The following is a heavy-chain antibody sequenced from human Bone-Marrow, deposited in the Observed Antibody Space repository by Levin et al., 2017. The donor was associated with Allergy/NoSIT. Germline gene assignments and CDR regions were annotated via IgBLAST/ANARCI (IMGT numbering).Heavy chain of an antibody. CDR2: ISDGGGNT. CDR1: GFTFSNYA. V-gene: IGHV3-23*01. Sequence: GGSLRLSCAASGFTFSNYAMSWVRRDPGKGLEWVSSISDGGGNTYYADSVKGRFTISRDNSKNTLYLQMNSLRPEDTAVYYCAKAMLQGGMKSFFHYWGQGTPVTVSS. CDR3: AKAMLQGGMKSFFHY. D-gene: IGHD3-16*01. J-gene: IGHJ4*02.